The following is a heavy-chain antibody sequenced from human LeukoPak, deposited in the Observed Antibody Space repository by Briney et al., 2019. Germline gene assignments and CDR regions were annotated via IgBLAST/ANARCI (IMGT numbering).Heavy chain of an antibody. J-gene: IGHJ4*02. V-gene: IGHV1-46*01. CDR1: GGTFSSYA. Sequence: GASVKVSCKASGGTFSSYAISWVRQAPGQGLEWMGIINPSGGSTSYAQKFQGRVTMTRDMSTSTVYMELSSLRSEDTAVYYCARVRGPGYSSSWYGIDYWGQGTLVTVSS. CDR2: INPSGGST. CDR3: ARVRGPGYSSSWYGIDY. D-gene: IGHD6-13*01.